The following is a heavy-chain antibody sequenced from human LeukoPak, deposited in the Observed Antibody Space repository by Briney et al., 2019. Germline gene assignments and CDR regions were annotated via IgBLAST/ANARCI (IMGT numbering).Heavy chain of an antibody. CDR2: IWYDGSNK. V-gene: IGHV3-33*01. D-gene: IGHD3-10*01. CDR3: ARQTGGLGAFDI. Sequence: PGRSLRLSCAASGFTFSSYGMHWVRQAPGKGLEWVAVIWYDGSNKYYADSVKGRFTISRDNSKNTLYLQTNSLRAEDTAVYYCARQTGGLGAFDIWGQGTMVTVSS. J-gene: IGHJ3*02. CDR1: GFTFSSYG.